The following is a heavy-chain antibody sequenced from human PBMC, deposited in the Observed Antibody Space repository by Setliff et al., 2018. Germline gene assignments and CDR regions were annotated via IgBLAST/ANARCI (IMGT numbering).Heavy chain of an antibody. CDR1: GYPFNNYG. Sequence: ASVEVSCKASGYPFNNYGISWLRQTPGQGLEWMGWIGGHNDDPLFAQKFQGRVTMTTDTSTTTAYMELKSLRSDDTAVYYCARSWRAGALNHFDYWGQGSRVTVSS. CDR3: ARSWRAGALNHFDY. V-gene: IGHV1-18*01. D-gene: IGHD3-3*01. CDR2: IGGHNDDP. J-gene: IGHJ4*02.